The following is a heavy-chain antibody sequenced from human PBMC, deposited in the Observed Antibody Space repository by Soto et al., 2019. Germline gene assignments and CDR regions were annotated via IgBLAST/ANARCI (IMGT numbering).Heavy chain of an antibody. CDR3: ARGVGSGSYYNQYNWFDP. J-gene: IGHJ5*02. CDR2: ISTDNGNT. Sequence: ASVKVSCKACGYTFTSSGISWVRQAPGQGLEWLGWISTDNGNTNYAQHLQGRVSMTKDTSTSTAYMELRSLRSDDTAVYYCARGVGSGSYYNQYNWFDPWGQGTLVTVSS. D-gene: IGHD3-10*01. V-gene: IGHV1-18*01. CDR1: GYTFTSSG.